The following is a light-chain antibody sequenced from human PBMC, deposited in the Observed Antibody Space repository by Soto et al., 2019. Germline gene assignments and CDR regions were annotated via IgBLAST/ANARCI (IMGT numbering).Light chain of an antibody. J-gene: IGKJ4*01. V-gene: IGKV3-20*01. Sequence: EIVLTHSPGTLSLSPGERATLSCRASQTISSSYLAWYQQKPGQAPRLLIYGASSRATGIPDRFSGSGSGADFTLTIGRLEPEDFAVYYCQQYGRSPLTFGGGTKVDIK. CDR1: QTISSSY. CDR2: GAS. CDR3: QQYGRSPLT.